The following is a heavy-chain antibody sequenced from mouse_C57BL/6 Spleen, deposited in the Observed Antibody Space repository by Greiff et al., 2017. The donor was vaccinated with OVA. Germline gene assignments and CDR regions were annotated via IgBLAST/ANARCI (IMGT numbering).Heavy chain of an antibody. CDR2: INPSTGGT. V-gene: IGHV1-42*01. CDR3: ARWDYYGSSDY. Sequence: VQLQQSGPELVKPGASVKISCKASGYSFTGYYMNWVKQSPEQSLEWIGEINPSTGGTTYNQKFKAKATLTVDKSSSTAYMQLKSLTSEDSAVYYCARWDYYGSSDYWGQGTTLTVSS. CDR1: GYSFTGYY. D-gene: IGHD1-1*01. J-gene: IGHJ2*01.